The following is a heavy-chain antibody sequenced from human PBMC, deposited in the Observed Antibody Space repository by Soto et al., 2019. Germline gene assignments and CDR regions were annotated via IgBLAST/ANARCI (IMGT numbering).Heavy chain of an antibody. CDR2: IIPIFGTA. V-gene: IGHV1-69*13. CDR1: GGTFSSYA. CDR3: ARDTLGSLTSGDP. D-gene: IGHD3-16*02. J-gene: IGHJ5*02. Sequence: ASVKVSCKASGGTFSSYAISWVRQAPGQGLEWTGGIIPIFGTANYAQKFQGRVTITADESTSTAYMELSSLRSEDTAVYYCARDTLGSLTSGDPWGQGTLVTLSS.